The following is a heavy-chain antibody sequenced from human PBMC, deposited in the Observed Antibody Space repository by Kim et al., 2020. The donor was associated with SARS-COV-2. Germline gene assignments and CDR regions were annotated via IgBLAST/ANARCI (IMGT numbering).Heavy chain of an antibody. CDR3: ARYHHSGDTL. CDR2: ER. V-gene: IGHV3-7*01. J-gene: IGHJ4*02. Sequence: ERYYVDSVKGRFTISRDNAKNSLFLQVNSLRAEDTALYYCARYHHSGDTLWGQGTLVTVS. D-gene: IGHD2-21*02.